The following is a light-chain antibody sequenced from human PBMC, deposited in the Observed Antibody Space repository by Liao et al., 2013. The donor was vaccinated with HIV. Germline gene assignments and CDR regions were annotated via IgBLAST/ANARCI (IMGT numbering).Light chain of an antibody. V-gene: IGLV3-21*01. CDR2: QDS. Sequence: SYGLTQPPSVSVSPGQTAIITCFGDDLTNILGNKYLHWYLQRPGQSPVLVIYQDSRRPLGIPERFSGSNSGNTATLTISRVEAGDEADYYCQVWDSSRDHPYVFGTGTKVTVL. J-gene: IGLJ1*01. CDR1: NILGNKY. CDR3: QVWDSSRDHPYV.